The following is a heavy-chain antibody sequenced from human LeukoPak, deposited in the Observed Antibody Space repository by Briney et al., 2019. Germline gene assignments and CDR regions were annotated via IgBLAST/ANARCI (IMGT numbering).Heavy chain of an antibody. J-gene: IGHJ4*02. CDR1: RGSISSTNW. CDR2: ISHSGTT. V-gene: IGHV4-4*02. D-gene: IGHD4-17*01. CDR3: ASGLDYGDYYFDY. Sequence: PSETLSLACAVSRGSISSTNWWSWVRQPPGKGLEWIGEISHSGTTNYNPSLMSRVTMSVGKSKNQFSLQLNSVTAADTAVYYCASGLDYGDYYFDYWGQGTLVTVSS.